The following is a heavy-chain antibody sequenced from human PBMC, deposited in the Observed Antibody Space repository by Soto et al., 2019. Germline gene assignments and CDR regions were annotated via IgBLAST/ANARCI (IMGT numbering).Heavy chain of an antibody. J-gene: IGHJ4*02. V-gene: IGHV4-39*01. D-gene: IGHD2-15*01. CDR2: IYYSGST. Sequence: PSETLCLTGTVAGGSISSSSYCWGLIRQPPGKGLEWIGSIYYSGSTYYNPSLKSRVTISVDTSKNQFSLKLSSVTAADTAVYYCARHTPGLPISDHWPQATLV. CDR3: ARHTPGLPISDH. CDR1: GGSISSSSYC.